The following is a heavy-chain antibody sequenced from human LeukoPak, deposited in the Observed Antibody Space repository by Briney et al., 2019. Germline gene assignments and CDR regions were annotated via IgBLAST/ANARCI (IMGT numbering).Heavy chain of an antibody. J-gene: IGHJ6*04. CDR2: IIPIFGAA. D-gene: IGHD2-2*01. CDR1: GDTLSSYA. CDR3: ARYVVVGGPYYYYGMDV. Sequence: SVNVSCKASGDTLSSYAISWVRQAPGQGLEWMGGIIPIFGAANYAQKFQGRVTITADKSTSTAYMELSSLRSEDTAVYYCARYVVVGGPYYYYGMDVWGKGTTVTVSS. V-gene: IGHV1-69*06.